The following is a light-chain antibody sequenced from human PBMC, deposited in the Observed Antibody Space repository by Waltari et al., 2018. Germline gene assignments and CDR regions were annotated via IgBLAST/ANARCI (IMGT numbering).Light chain of an antibody. CDR2: STN. J-gene: IGLJ3*02. V-gene: IGLV8-61*01. CDR3: VLYMGSGISV. CDR1: SGSVSTCYY. Sequence: QTVVTQEPSFSVSPGGTVTLTCGLSSGSVSTCYYPSWYQQTPGQAPRTLIYSTNTRSSGFPDRFSGSILGNKAALTITGAQADDESDYYCVLYMGSGISVFGGGTKLTVL.